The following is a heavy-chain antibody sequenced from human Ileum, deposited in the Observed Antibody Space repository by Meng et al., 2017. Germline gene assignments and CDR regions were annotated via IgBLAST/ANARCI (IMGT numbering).Heavy chain of an antibody. CDR1: GGSIEINNW. V-gene: IGHV4-4*02. Sequence: QVPLQGSGQGMVKPSETLSLPCAVSGGSIEINNWWTWIRQPPGQGLEWIGEVYHSGSTHYNPSLQSRVTISIDNSKNRFSLSLNSVTAADTAIYYCARADYVRYFDLWGRGTLVTVSS. J-gene: IGHJ2*01. D-gene: IGHD3-10*02. CDR2: VYHSGST. CDR3: ARADYVRYFDL.